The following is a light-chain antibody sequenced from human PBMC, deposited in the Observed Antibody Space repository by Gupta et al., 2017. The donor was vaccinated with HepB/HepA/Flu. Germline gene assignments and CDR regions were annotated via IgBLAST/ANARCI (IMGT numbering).Light chain of an antibody. CDR3: MQALQTPIT. CDR1: QSLLDCYGYNF. Sequence: DIVLTQSPLSLPVAPGEPASISCRSSQSLLDCYGYNFLDWYLQKPGQSPHLLIYLGSNRASGVPDRFSATGSGTDFTLKISRVEAEDVGVYYCMQALQTPITFGQGTRLQIK. J-gene: IGKJ5*01. V-gene: IGKV2-28*01. CDR2: LGS.